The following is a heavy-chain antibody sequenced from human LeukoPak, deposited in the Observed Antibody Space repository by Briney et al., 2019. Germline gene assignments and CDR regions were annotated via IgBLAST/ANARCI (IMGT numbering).Heavy chain of an antibody. V-gene: IGHV4-31*03. D-gene: IGHD3-16*02. CDR3: ARSSRLGQLSLGY. J-gene: IGHJ4*02. Sequence: PSETLSLTCTVSGGSVSSGGYYWSWIRQHPQKGLEWIGYISDRGRTYYNPSLMSRLTISVDTSKNQFSLRLTSVTAADTAVYYCARSSRLGQLSLGYRGQGTLVTVSS. CDR1: GGSVSSGGYY. CDR2: ISDRGRT.